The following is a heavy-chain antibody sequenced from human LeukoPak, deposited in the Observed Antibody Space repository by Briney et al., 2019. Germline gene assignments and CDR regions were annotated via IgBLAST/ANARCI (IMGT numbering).Heavy chain of an antibody. D-gene: IGHD6-19*01. CDR1: GITFSNHA. V-gene: IGHV3-23*01. CDR3: AKATYSSGWSNLDY. Sequence: GGSLRLSCAASGITFSNHAMSWVRQAPGKGLEWVSGISDSGGSTYYADSVKGRFTISRDNSKNTLYVQMNSLRAEDTAVYYCAKATYSSGWSNLDYWGQGTLVTVSS. CDR2: ISDSGGST. J-gene: IGHJ4*02.